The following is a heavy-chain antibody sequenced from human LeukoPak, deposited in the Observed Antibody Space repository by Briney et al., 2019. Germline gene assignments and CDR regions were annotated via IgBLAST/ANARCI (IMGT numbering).Heavy chain of an antibody. V-gene: IGHV3-21*04. CDR1: GFTFSSYS. CDR3: AKSRDNYAFDY. D-gene: IGHD4-11*01. J-gene: IGHJ4*02. Sequence: GGSLRLSCAASGFTFSSYSMNWVRQAPGKGLEWVSSISSSSSYIYYADSVKGRFTISRDNAKNSLYLQMNSLRAEDTALYYCAKSRDNYAFDYWGQGTLVTVSS. CDR2: ISSSSSYI.